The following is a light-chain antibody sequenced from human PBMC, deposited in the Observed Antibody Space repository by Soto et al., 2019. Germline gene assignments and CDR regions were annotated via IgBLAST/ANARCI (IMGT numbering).Light chain of an antibody. V-gene: IGKV3-15*01. CDR1: QSVSSN. Sequence: EIVMTQSPATLSVSPGERATLSCRASQSVSSNLAWYQQKPGQAPRLLIYGASTRATSIPARFSGSGSGTEFTLTISSLQSEDFAVYYCQHYARSVGTFGQGTRVEIK. CDR3: QHYARSVGT. J-gene: IGKJ1*01. CDR2: GAS.